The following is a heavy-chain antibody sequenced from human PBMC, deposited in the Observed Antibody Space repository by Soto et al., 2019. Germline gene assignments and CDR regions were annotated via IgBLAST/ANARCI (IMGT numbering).Heavy chain of an antibody. Sequence: GGSLRLSCAASGFTFSGSAMHWVRQASGKGLEWVGRIRSKANSYATAYAASVKGRFTIPRDDSKNTAYLQMNSLKTEDTAVYYCTRHPHGGGAAAGTYYYYGMDVWGQGTTVTVSS. CDR1: GFTFSGSA. D-gene: IGHD6-13*01. J-gene: IGHJ6*02. CDR2: IRSKANSYAT. V-gene: IGHV3-73*01. CDR3: TRHPHGGGAAAGTYYYYGMDV.